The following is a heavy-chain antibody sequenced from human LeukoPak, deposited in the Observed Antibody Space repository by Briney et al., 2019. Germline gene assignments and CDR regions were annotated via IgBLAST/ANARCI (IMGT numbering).Heavy chain of an antibody. D-gene: IGHD2-8*01. V-gene: IGHV4-4*07. CDR1: GGSISSYY. J-gene: IGHJ4*02. Sequence: SQTLSLTCTVSGGSISSYYWSWFRQSAGKGLEWIGRISTTGSTNYNPSLKIRVTMSLDTSKNQFSLRVSSVNAADTAVYYCAGAPNTYYFDYWGQGTLVTVSS. CDR2: ISTTGST. CDR3: AGAPNTYYFDY.